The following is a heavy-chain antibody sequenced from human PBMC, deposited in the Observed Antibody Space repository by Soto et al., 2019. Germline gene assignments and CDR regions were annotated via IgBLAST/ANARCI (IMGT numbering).Heavy chain of an antibody. V-gene: IGHV3-48*02. Sequence: EVQLVESGGGLVQPGGSLRLSCAASGFTFSSYSMNWVRQAPGKGLEWVSYISSSSSTIYYADSVKRRLTISRDNAKNSLYLQMNSLRDEDTAVYYCATLRGDYDYVWGSYRYPFDYWGQGTLVTVSS. D-gene: IGHD3-16*02. J-gene: IGHJ4*02. CDR2: ISSSSSTI. CDR1: GFTFSSYS. CDR3: ATLRGDYDYVWGSYRYPFDY.